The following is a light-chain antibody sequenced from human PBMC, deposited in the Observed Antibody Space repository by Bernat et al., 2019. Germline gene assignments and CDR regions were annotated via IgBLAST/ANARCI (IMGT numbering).Light chain of an antibody. Sequence: NFMLTQPHSVSESPGKTVTISCTRSSGNIASKYVQWYQQRPGSSPITVIYENKERPSGVPNRFSGSIDSSSNSASLTISGLRSEDEADYFCQSYDDTTVIFGGGTKLTVL. CDR1: SGNIASKY. CDR2: ENK. J-gene: IGLJ2*01. CDR3: QSYDDTTVI. V-gene: IGLV6-57*01.